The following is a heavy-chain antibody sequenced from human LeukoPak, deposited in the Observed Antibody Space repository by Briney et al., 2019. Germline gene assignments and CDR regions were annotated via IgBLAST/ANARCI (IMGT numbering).Heavy chain of an antibody. J-gene: IGHJ4*02. CDR3: ARDRYNYGLTDYYFDY. V-gene: IGHV4-59*01. Sequence: SETLSLTCTVSGGSISSYYWSWIRQPPGKGLEWIGYIHYSGSTNYNPSLKSRVTISVDTSKNQFSLKLNSVTAADTAVYYCARDRYNYGLTDYYFDYWGQGTLVTVSS. CDR1: GGSISSYY. CDR2: IHYSGST. D-gene: IGHD5-18*01.